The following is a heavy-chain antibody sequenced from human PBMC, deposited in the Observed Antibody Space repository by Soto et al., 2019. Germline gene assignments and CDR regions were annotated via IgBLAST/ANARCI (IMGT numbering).Heavy chain of an antibody. V-gene: IGHV1-18*01. J-gene: IGHJ6*02. CDR2: ISGYKGDT. CDR1: GYTFSNSG. CDR3: AKWSGGSRRLVGGSIPMDV. Sequence: QVHLVQSGNEVKKPGASVKVSCQTSGYTFSNSGLTWVRQAPGQGLEWMGWISGYKGDTYYAQKFQGRLAVNTDTSTRTAYMDLRSPRSDDTATYYCAKWSGGSRRLVGGSIPMDVWGQGTTVTVSS. D-gene: IGHD2-15*01.